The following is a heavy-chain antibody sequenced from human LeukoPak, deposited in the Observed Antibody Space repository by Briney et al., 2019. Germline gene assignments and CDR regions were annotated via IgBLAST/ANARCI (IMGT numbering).Heavy chain of an antibody. CDR3: ARGRTYGYYYGSGTLHGGYFDY. CDR1: GGSFSGYY. V-gene: IGHV4-34*01. Sequence: SETLSLTCAVYGGSFSGYYWSWIRQPPGKGLEWIGEINHSGSTNYNPSLKSRVTISVDTSKNQFSLKLSSVTAADTAVYYCARGRTYGYYYGSGTLHGGYFDYWGQGTLVTVSS. CDR2: INHSGST. D-gene: IGHD3-10*01. J-gene: IGHJ4*02.